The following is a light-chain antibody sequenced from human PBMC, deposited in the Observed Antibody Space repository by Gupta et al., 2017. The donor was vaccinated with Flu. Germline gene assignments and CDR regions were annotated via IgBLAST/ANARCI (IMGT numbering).Light chain of an antibody. CDR3: DAWDDTRNSYV. V-gene: IGLV1-44*01. Sequence: KVTNTCAGSISKIGSNIVNCYQQLPESAPNLLIYFNNHRISAVPARFSGSRSVTSTSLTITVLQAEDEADYYYDAWDDTRNSYVFGTGTKVTVL. CDR2: FNN. CDR1: ISKIGSNI. J-gene: IGLJ1*01.